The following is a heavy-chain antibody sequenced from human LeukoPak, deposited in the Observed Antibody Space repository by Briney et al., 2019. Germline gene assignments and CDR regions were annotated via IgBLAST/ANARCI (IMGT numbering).Heavy chain of an antibody. Sequence: GGSLRLSCAASGFTFSSYAMSWVREAPGKGLEWVSSISDSGGSTYYADSAKGRFTISRDNSKNTLYLQMNSLRAEDTALYYCATKGIYGDPSGNWGQGTLVTVSS. CDR1: GFTFSSYA. D-gene: IGHD4-17*01. V-gene: IGHV3-23*01. J-gene: IGHJ4*02. CDR2: ISDSGGST. CDR3: ATKGIYGDPSGN.